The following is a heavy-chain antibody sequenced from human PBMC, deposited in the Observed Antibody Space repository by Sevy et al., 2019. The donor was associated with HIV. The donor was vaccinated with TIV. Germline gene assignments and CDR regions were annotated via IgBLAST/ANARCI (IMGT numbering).Heavy chain of an antibody. J-gene: IGHJ6*03. D-gene: IGHD3-10*01. CDR3: ARDLPPGDYYYMDV. Sequence: GGSPRLSCAASGFTFSSYAMHWVRQAPGKGLEWVAVISYDGSNKYYADSVKGRFTISRDNSKNTLYLQMNSLRAEDTAVYYCARDLPPGDYYYMDVWGKGTTVTVSS. CDR1: GFTFSSYA. CDR2: ISYDGSNK. V-gene: IGHV3-30-3*01.